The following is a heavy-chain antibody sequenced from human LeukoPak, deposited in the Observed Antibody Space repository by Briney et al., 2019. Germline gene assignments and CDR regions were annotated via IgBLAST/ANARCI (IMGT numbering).Heavy chain of an antibody. V-gene: IGHV3-66*01. Sequence: GGSLRLSCAASGFTVSSHYMSWVRQAPGKGLEWVSLIYSGGSTYYADSVKGRFTVSRDKSKNTLYLQMNSLRAEDTAVYYCARDLNYDYVWGSYRFSVDWGQGTLVTVSS. CDR2: IYSGGST. J-gene: IGHJ4*02. CDR3: ARDLNYDYVWGSYRFSVD. CDR1: GFTVSSHY. D-gene: IGHD3-16*02.